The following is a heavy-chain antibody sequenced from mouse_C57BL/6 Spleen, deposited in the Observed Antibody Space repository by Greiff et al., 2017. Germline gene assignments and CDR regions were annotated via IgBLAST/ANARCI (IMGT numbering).Heavy chain of an antibody. J-gene: IGHJ3*01. CDR3: ARSLPELNAWFAY. V-gene: IGHV1-76*01. CDR1: GYTFTDYY. Sequence: VQLQQSGAELVRPGASVKLSCKASGYTFTDYYINWVKQRPGQGLEWIARIYPGSGNTYYNEKFKGKATLTAEKSSSTAYMQLSSLTSEDSAVYFCARSLPELNAWFAYWGQGTLVTVSA. CDR2: IYPGSGNT.